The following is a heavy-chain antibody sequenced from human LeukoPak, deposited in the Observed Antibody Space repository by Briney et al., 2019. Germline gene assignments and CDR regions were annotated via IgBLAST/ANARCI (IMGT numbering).Heavy chain of an antibody. CDR2: IRYNGNNR. CDR3: AEDSAFYYIDV. J-gene: IGHJ6*03. D-gene: IGHD3-10*01. Sequence: GGSLRLSCAASGFTFNNYGMHWVRQAPGKGLEWVAFIRYNGNNRYYADSVKGRFTISRDNSKNTLYLQMNSLKGDDTAVYYCAEDSAFYYIDVWGKGTTVIISS. V-gene: IGHV3-30*02. CDR1: GFTFNNYG.